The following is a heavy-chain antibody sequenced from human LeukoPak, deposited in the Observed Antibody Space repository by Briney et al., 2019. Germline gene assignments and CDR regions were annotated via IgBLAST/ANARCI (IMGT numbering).Heavy chain of an antibody. CDR1: NGSISSYH. Sequence: SETLSLTCTVSNGSISSYHWSWVRQPPGKGLEWIGYILTSGTTNYNPSLKSRLTISVDTSKNRFTLKLSSVTAADTAVYYCARLRVSGSYLYYFDYWGQGTLVTVSS. J-gene: IGHJ4*02. D-gene: IGHD3-10*01. CDR2: ILTSGTT. V-gene: IGHV4-4*09. CDR3: ARLRVSGSYLYYFDY.